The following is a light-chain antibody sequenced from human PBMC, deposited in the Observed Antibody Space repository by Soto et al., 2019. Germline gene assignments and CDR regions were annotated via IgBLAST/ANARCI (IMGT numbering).Light chain of an antibody. CDR2: GTS. CDR3: HQYNYSRPT. Sequence: EIVLTQSPGTLSLSPGERSTLSCMASQSVSGSYLAWYQQNPGQAPRLLIYGTSSRATGIPERFSGSGSGTDFTLTISRLAPEDFATYYCHQYNYSRPTFGQGTKVDIK. V-gene: IGKV3-20*01. J-gene: IGKJ1*01. CDR1: QSVSGSY.